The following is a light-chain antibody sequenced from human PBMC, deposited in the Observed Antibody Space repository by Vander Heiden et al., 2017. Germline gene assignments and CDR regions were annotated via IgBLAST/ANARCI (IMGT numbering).Light chain of an antibody. Sequence: QSVVTQPPSASGTPGQRVIISCSGGSSNIGSHPVNWYQHLPGTAPRLLIDSYNQRPSGVPDRFSGSKSGPSASLAISGLQSEDEADYYCAAWDESLVTVVFGGGTKLTVL. CDR2: SYN. V-gene: IGLV1-44*01. J-gene: IGLJ2*01. CDR3: AAWDESLVTVV. CDR1: SSNIGSHP.